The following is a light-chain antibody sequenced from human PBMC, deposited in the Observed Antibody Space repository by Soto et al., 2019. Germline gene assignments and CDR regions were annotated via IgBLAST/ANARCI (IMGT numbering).Light chain of an antibody. CDR1: QSVGSD. CDR3: QQRSNWPPS. Sequence: EILLTQSPATLSLSPGERATISCKASQSVGSDLAWYKQKPGQAPRLPSYGASTRATGIPARFSGSGSGTEFTLTISSLEPEDFEVYYCQQRSNWPPSFGQGTRLEIK. V-gene: IGKV3-11*01. J-gene: IGKJ5*01. CDR2: GAS.